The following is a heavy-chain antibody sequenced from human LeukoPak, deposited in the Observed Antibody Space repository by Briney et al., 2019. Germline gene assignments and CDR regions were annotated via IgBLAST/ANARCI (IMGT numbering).Heavy chain of an antibody. D-gene: IGHD4-17*01. CDR3: ARVGIYGDYGRYFDY. V-gene: IGHV3-20*04. CDR1: GFTFDNYG. Sequence: PGGSLRLSCAASGFTFDNYGMSWVRLAPGKGLEWVSGINWNGGSIGYAHSVKGRFTISRDNAKSSLYLQMNSLRAEDTALYYCARVGIYGDYGRYFDYWGQGTLVTVSS. J-gene: IGHJ4*02. CDR2: INWNGGSI.